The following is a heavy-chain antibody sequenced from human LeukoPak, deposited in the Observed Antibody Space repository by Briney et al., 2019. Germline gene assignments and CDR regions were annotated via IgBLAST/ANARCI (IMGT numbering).Heavy chain of an antibody. Sequence: GGSLRLSCAASGFTFSSYAMTWVRQAPGKGLEWVSGISGSGGSTYYADSVKGRFTISRDNSKNTLYLQMNSLRAEDTAVYYCATEYYYDSSGYYPRNTGYWGQGTLVTVSS. CDR1: GFTFSSYA. CDR3: ATEYYYDSSGYYPRNTGY. J-gene: IGHJ4*02. CDR2: ISGSGGST. V-gene: IGHV3-23*01. D-gene: IGHD3-22*01.